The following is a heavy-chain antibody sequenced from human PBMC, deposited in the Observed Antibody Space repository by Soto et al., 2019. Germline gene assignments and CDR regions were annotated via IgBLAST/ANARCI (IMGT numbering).Heavy chain of an antibody. Sequence: PGGSLRLSCAASGFTFSSYAMSWVRQAPGKGLEWVSGISTGSTTYYADSVKGRFTISRDNSKNTLYLQMNSLRADDTAVYYCAKDLGSGKPYYYYAMDVWGQGTTVTVSS. V-gene: IGHV3-23*01. CDR2: ISTGSTT. CDR1: GFTFSSYA. D-gene: IGHD3-10*01. J-gene: IGHJ6*02. CDR3: AKDLGSGKPYYYYAMDV.